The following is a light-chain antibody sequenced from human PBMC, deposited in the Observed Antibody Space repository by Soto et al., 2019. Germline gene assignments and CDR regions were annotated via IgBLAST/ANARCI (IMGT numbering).Light chain of an antibody. CDR3: QTWGSGTVV. V-gene: IGLV4-69*01. CDR1: SGHSNYA. CDR2: LNSDGSH. Sequence: QPVLTQSPSASASLGASVKLTCTLSSGHSNYAIAWHQQQSEKGPRYLMKLNSDGSHSKGDGIPDRFSGSSSGAERYLTISSLQSEDEADYYCQTWGSGTVVFGGGTKLTAL. J-gene: IGLJ2*01.